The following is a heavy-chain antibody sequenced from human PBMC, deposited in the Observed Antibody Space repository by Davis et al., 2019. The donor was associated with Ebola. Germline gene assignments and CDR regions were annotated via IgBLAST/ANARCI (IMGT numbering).Heavy chain of an antibody. CDR3: ARTTLTSVSDAGLGYNFFAP. CDR1: GGSFSDYF. CDR2: ISQSGVT. D-gene: IGHD4-17*01. V-gene: IGHV4-34*01. J-gene: IGHJ5*02. Sequence: SETLSLTCAVYGGSFSDYFWSWMRQSPGKGMEWLGQISQSGVTTYNPSLKSRVTMSVDMSKNQFSLRLNSVSAADTAVYYCARTTLTSVSDAGLGYNFFAPWGQGILVTVSS.